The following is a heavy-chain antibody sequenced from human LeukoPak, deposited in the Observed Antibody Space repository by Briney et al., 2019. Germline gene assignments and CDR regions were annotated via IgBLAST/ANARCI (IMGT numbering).Heavy chain of an antibody. J-gene: IGHJ5*02. CDR3: AKVTVVTRSPWSWGPKKIGQEVNWFDP. Sequence: ASVRVSCMAYGYTFTSYGISWVRQAPGEGLEWMGCISDHIGNTLYAQTFQGRVTMTTDRSTSTAYMELRSLRSDDTAMYYCAKVTVVTRSPWSWGPKKIGQEVNWFDPWGQGTLVTVSS. CDR2: ISDHIGNT. D-gene: IGHD4/OR15-4a*01. V-gene: IGHV1-18*01. CDR1: GYTFTSYG.